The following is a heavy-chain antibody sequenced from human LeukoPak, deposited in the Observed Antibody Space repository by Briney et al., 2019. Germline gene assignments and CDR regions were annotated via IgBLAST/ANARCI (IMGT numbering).Heavy chain of an antibody. Sequence: PGWSLRLSCAASGFTFSTYAMHWVSQALGKGMEWVANINYDGSDKNYVDSVKGRFTISRDNAKNSLYLQLNSLRAEDTALYYCARDRWVEVAATRVYYFYGMDVWGQGTTVTVSS. D-gene: IGHD2-15*01. V-gene: IGHV3-7*01. CDR2: INYDGSDK. CDR1: GFTFSTYA. J-gene: IGHJ6*02. CDR3: ARDRWVEVAATRVYYFYGMDV.